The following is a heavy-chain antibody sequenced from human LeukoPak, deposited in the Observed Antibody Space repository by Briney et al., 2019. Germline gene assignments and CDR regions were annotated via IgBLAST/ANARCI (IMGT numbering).Heavy chain of an antibody. Sequence: PGGSLRLSCAASGFTFSSSAMSWVRQAPGKGLEWVSAISGSGGGTYYADSVEGRFTLSRDNSKNTLYLQINGLRVEDTAVYYCAKQTTTVTTAFDYWGQGTLVTVSS. CDR2: ISGSGGGT. D-gene: IGHD4-17*01. CDR3: AKQTTTVTTAFDY. J-gene: IGHJ4*02. V-gene: IGHV3-23*01. CDR1: GFTFSSSA.